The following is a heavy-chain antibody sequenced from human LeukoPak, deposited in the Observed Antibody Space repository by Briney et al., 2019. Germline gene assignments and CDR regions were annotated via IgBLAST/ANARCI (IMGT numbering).Heavy chain of an antibody. V-gene: IGHV3-74*01. Sequence: GGSLRLSCAAPGFTFSSYWMHWVRQAPGKGLVWVSRINSDGSSTSYADSVKGRFTISRDNAKNTLYLQMNSLRAEDTAVYYCARVGDSSSWAKIDYWGQGTLVTVSS. D-gene: IGHD6-13*01. CDR3: ARVGDSSSWAKIDY. J-gene: IGHJ4*02. CDR2: INSDGSST. CDR1: GFTFSSYW.